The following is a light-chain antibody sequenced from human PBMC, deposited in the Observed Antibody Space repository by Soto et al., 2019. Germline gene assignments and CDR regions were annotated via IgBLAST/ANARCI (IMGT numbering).Light chain of an antibody. V-gene: IGLV2-23*02. Sequence: QSALTQPASVSGSPGQSITISCTGTKSDVGSYNLVSWYQHHPGKAPKLMIYDISKRPSGVSNRFSGSKSGNTASLTVSGLQAEDEAEYNCASYAGDTTWVFGGGTKLTVL. J-gene: IGLJ2*01. CDR3: ASYAGDTTWV. CDR1: KSDVGSYNL. CDR2: DIS.